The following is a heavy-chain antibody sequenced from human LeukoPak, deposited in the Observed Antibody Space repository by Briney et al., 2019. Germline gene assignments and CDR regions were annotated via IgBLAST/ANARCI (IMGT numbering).Heavy chain of an antibody. CDR3: AKGTGTFDY. J-gene: IGHJ4*02. D-gene: IGHD1-1*01. V-gene: IGHV3-30*18. CDR1: GFTFSSYG. CDR2: ISYDGSNK. Sequence: GGSLRLSCAASGFTFSSYGMHWVRQAPGKGLEWVAVISYDGSNKYYADSVKGRFTISRDNSKNTLYLQMNRLRAEDTAVYYCAKGTGTFDYWGQGTLVTVSS.